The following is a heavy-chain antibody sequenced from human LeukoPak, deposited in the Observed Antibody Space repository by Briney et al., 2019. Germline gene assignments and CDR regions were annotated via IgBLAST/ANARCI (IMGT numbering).Heavy chain of an antibody. CDR2: IKQDGSEK. J-gene: IGHJ4*02. V-gene: IGHV3-7*03. CDR3: ARRNFDC. Sequence: GGSLRLSCAASGFTFDNYWMSWVRQAPGKGLGWVANIKQDGSEKHYVDSVKGRFTISRDNAKNSLYLQMNSLGAEDTAVYYCARRNFDCWGQGTLVTVSS. CDR1: GFTFDNYW.